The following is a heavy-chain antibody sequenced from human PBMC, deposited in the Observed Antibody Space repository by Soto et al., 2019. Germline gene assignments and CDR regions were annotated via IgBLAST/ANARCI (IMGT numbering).Heavy chain of an antibody. CDR3: ARQARYDYIWGSSIDL. CDR2: IYYSGST. J-gene: IGHJ2*01. V-gene: IGHV4-59*08. CDR1: GGSISSYY. D-gene: IGHD3-16*01. Sequence: QVQLQESGPGLVKPSETLSLTCTVSGGSISSYYWSWIRQPPGKGLEWIGYIYYSGSTNYNPSLKSRVTISVDTSKNQFSLKLSSVTAADTAVYYCARQARYDYIWGSSIDLWGRGTLVTVSS.